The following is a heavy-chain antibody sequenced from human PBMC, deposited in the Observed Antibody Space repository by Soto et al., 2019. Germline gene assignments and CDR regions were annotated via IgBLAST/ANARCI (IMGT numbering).Heavy chain of an antibody. V-gene: IGHV3-9*01. CDR2: ISWNSGSI. CDR1: GFTFPDYT. J-gene: IGHJ4*02. CDR3: AKGLYYYQTSGYPHY. D-gene: IGHD3-22*01. Sequence: EVQLVESGGGLVQPGRSLRLSCAASGFTFPDYTMHWVRQAPGKGLEWVSGISWNSGSIDYADSVKGRFIISSDDAKNCLYLQMSSLRAEDTAFYYCAKGLYYYQTSGYPHYWGQGTLVTVSS.